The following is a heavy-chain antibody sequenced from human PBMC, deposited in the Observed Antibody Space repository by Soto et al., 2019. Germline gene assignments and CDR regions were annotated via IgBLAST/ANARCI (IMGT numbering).Heavy chain of an antibody. J-gene: IGHJ3*02. D-gene: IGHD7-27*01. Sequence: GSLRLSCAASGFTFSSYAMSWVRQAPGKGLEWVSAISGSGGSTYYADSVKGRFTISRDNSKNTLYLQMNSLRAEDTAVYYCAKDQNWVKAFDIWGQGTMVTVSS. V-gene: IGHV3-23*01. CDR2: ISGSGGST. CDR1: GFTFSSYA. CDR3: AKDQNWVKAFDI.